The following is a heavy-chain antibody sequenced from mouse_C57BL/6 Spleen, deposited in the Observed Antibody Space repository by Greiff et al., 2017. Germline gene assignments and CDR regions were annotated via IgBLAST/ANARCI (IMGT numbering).Heavy chain of an antibody. V-gene: IGHV5-16*01. CDR1: GFTFSDYY. CDR3: ARQIYYGNYGNYFDY. D-gene: IGHD2-1*01. J-gene: IGHJ2*01. Sequence: EVQVVESEGGLVQPGSSMKLSCTASGFTFSDYYMAWVRQVPEKGLEWVANINYDGSSTYYLDFLKSRFIISRDNAKNILYLQMSSLKSEDTATYYCARQIYYGNYGNYFDYWGQGTTLTVSS. CDR2: INYDGSST.